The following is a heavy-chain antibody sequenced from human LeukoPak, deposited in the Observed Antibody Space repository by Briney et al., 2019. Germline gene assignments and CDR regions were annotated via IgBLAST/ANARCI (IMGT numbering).Heavy chain of an antibody. CDR2: IYSGGST. Sequence: GGSRRLSCAASGFTVSSNYMSWVRQAPGKGLEWVSVIYSGGSTYYADSVKGRFTISRHNSKSTLYLQMNSLRAEDTAVYYCAKAWFQHYYYYGVDVWGQGTTVTVSS. D-gene: IGHD3-22*01. J-gene: IGHJ6*02. CDR1: GFTVSSNY. CDR3: AKAWFQHYYYYGVDV. V-gene: IGHV3-53*04.